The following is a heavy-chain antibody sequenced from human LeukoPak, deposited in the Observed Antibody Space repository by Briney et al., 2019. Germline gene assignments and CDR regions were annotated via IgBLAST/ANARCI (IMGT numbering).Heavy chain of an antibody. V-gene: IGHV1-69*13. J-gene: IGHJ4*02. CDR1: GGTFSSYA. D-gene: IGHD2-15*01. CDR3: AREWGYCSGGSCYWRTFDY. Sequence: GASVKVSCKASGGTFSSYAISWVRQAPGQGLEWMGGIIPIFGTANYAQKFQGRVTITADESTSTAYMELSSLRSEDTAVYYCAREWGYCSGGSCYWRTFDYWGQGTLLTVSS. CDR2: IIPIFGTA.